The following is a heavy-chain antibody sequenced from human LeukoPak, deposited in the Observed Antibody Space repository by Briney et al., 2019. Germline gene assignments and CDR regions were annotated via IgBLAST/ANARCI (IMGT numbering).Heavy chain of an antibody. Sequence: SETLSLTCTVSGGSISSGSYYWSWIRQPAGKGLEWIGRIYTSGSTNYNPSLKSRVTISVDTSKNQFSLKLSSVTAADTAVYYCASSLLWFGELFGWFDPWGQGTLVTVSS. D-gene: IGHD3-10*01. CDR3: ASSLLWFGELFGWFDP. CDR2: IYTSGST. J-gene: IGHJ5*02. V-gene: IGHV4-61*02. CDR1: GGSISSGSYY.